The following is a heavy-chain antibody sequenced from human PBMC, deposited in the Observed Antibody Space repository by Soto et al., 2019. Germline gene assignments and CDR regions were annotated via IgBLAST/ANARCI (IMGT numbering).Heavy chain of an antibody. J-gene: IGHJ2*01. V-gene: IGHV3-30-3*01. CDR3: ARGYGDYVGYWYFDL. D-gene: IGHD4-17*01. CDR2: ISYDGSKK. CDR1: GFTFSSYA. Sequence: ESGGGVVQPGRSLRLSCAASGFTFSSYAMHWVRQAPGKGLEWVAVISYDGSKKYYADSVKGRFTISRDNSKNTLYLQMNSLRAEDTAVYYCARGYGDYVGYWYFDLWGRGTLVTVSS.